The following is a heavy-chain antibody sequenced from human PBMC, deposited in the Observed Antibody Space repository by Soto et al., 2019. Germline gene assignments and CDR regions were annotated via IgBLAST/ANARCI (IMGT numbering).Heavy chain of an antibody. D-gene: IGHD4-17*01. CDR3: ASYGGNSGGNWFAP. Sequence: SETLSLTCTVSAGSISGGVYYWSWIRQPPGKGLEWIGYIYYSGSTYYNPSLKSRVTISVDTSKNQFSLKLSSVTAADTAVYYCASYGGNSGGNWFAPWGQGTLVPVSS. J-gene: IGHJ5*02. V-gene: IGHV4-30-4*01. CDR2: IYYSGST. CDR1: AGSISGGVYY.